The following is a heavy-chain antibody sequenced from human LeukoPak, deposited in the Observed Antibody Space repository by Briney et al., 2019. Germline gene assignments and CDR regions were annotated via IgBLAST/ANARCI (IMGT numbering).Heavy chain of an antibody. D-gene: IGHD2-21*01. CDR1: GFAFSNFA. V-gene: IGHV3-23*01. J-gene: IGHJ6*03. CDR2: MSGSGYYT. Sequence: GGSLRLSCAASGFAFSNFAMSWVRQAPGKGLEWVSAMSGSGYYTYYVESVKGRFTISRDNSKNTLYLHMNSLRADDTAVYYCAKIVGQRLYDYCMDVWGRGTTVTVSS. CDR3: AKIVGQRLYDYCMDV.